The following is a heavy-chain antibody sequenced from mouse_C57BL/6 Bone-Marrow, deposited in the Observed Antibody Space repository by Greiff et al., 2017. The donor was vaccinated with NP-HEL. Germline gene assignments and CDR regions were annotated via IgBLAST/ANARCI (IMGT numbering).Heavy chain of an antibody. V-gene: IGHV5-4*03. Sequence: EVMLVESGGGLVKPGGSLKLSCAASGFTFSSYAMSWVRQTPEKRLEWVATISDGGSYTYYPDNVKGRFTISRDNAKNNLYLQMSHLKSEDTAMYYCARVPFYGSSYGYWGQGTTLTVSS. D-gene: IGHD1-1*01. CDR2: ISDGGSYT. CDR1: GFTFSSYA. J-gene: IGHJ2*01. CDR3: ARVPFYGSSYGY.